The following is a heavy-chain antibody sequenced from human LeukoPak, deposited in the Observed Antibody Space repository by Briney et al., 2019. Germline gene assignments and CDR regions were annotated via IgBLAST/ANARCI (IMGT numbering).Heavy chain of an antibody. J-gene: IGHJ3*02. V-gene: IGHV3-23*01. CDR3: AKCSASYYSDAFDM. CDR1: GFTFSSFA. CDR2: IRGGGAGT. Sequence: PGGSLRLSCAASGFTFSSFAMNWVRQAPGKGLEWVSYIRGGGAGTRYADPVRGRFTISRDNSKNTLYLQMDSLSVEDTATYYCAKCSASYYSDAFDMWGQGTMVTVSS. D-gene: IGHD3-10*02.